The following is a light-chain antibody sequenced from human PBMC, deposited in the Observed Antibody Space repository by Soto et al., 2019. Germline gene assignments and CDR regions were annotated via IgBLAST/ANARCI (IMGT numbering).Light chain of an antibody. Sequence: QSALTQPASVSGSPGQSITIACTGTSSDVGSYNLVSLYQQHPGKAPKLMIYEGSKRPSGVSNRFSGSKSGNTASLTISGLQAEDEADYYCSSYAGSSTYVFGTGTKLPVL. J-gene: IGLJ1*01. CDR3: SSYAGSSTYV. V-gene: IGLV2-23*01. CDR1: SSDVGSYNL. CDR2: EGS.